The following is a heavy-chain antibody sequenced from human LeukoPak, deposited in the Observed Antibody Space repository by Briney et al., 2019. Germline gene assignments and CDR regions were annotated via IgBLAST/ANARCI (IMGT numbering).Heavy chain of an antibody. CDR1: GGSFSGYY. J-gene: IGHJ4*02. V-gene: IGHV4-34*01. CDR3: ARAGGYSYGYDY. D-gene: IGHD5-18*01. Sequence: SETLSHTCAVYGGSFSGYYWSWIRQPPGEGLEWIGEINHSGSTNYNPSLKSRVTISVDTSKNQFSLKLSSVTAADTAVYYCARAGGYSYGYDYWGQGTLVTVSS. CDR2: INHSGST.